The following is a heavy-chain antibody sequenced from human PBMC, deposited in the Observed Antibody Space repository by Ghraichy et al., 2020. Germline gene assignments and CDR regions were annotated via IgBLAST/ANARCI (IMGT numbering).Heavy chain of an antibody. CDR2: IIPIFGTA. D-gene: IGHD6-19*01. CDR1: GGTFSSYA. Sequence: SVKVSCKASGGTFSSYAISWVRQAPGQGLEWMGGIIPIFGTANYAQKFQGRVTITADESTSTAYMELSSLRSEDTAVYYCARGGIAVAGVNRYFDLWGRGTLVTVSS. V-gene: IGHV1-69*13. CDR3: ARGGIAVAGVNRYFDL. J-gene: IGHJ2*01.